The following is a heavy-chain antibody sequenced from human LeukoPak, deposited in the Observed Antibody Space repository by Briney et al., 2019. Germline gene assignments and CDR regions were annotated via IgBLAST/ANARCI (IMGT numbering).Heavy chain of an antibody. Sequence: SETLSLTSIVPGGSISSSSYYWAWIRQSPGKGLEWIGTFSSGGSAYYNPSLTSRVSISKDTSDNQFSLRLYSVTAADTAVYYCAREQTGTMYDVWGQGTQVTVSS. CDR2: FSSGGSA. CDR1: GGSISSSSYY. CDR3: AREQTGTMYDV. V-gene: IGHV4-39*07. D-gene: IGHD1-7*01. J-gene: IGHJ4*02.